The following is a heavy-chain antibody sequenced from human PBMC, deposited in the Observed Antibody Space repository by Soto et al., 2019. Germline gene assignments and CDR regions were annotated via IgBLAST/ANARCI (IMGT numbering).Heavy chain of an antibody. Sequence: XGSLRLSCSASGFTFSSYTMNWVRQAPGKGLDWVSSIISSSSYIYYADSVKGRFTISRDNAKNSLYLQMNSLRAEDTAVYYCARGTAVACHSWGQGTLVTVSS. CDR1: GFTFSSYT. CDR3: ARGTAVACHS. J-gene: IGHJ4*02. CDR2: IISSSSYI. V-gene: IGHV3-21*01. D-gene: IGHD6-19*01.